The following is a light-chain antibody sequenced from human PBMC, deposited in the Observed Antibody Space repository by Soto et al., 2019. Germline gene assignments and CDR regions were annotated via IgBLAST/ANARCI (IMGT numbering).Light chain of an antibody. Sequence: EIVMTQSPATLSVSPGERATLSCRASQSVSTNLAWYQQKPGQAPRLLIYGASTRATGIPARFSGSGSGTEFTLPISSPQSEDFAVYYCQQYYNWPPLTFGGGTKVEIK. V-gene: IGKV3-15*01. CDR1: QSVSTN. CDR3: QQYYNWPPLT. CDR2: GAS. J-gene: IGKJ4*01.